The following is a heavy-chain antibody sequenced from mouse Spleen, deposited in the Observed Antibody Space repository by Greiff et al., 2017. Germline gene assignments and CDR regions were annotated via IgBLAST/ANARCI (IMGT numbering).Heavy chain of an antibody. Sequence: QVQLKESGPELVKPGASVKISCKASGYSFTSYYIHWVKQRPGQGLEWIGWIYPGSGNTKYNEKFKGKATLTADTSSSTAYMQLSSLTSEDSAVYYCARYGKSAMDYWGQGTSVTVSS. CDR3: ARYGKSAMDY. CDR2: IYPGSGNT. CDR1: GYSFTSYY. D-gene: IGHD2-1*01. J-gene: IGHJ4*01. V-gene: IGHV1-66*01.